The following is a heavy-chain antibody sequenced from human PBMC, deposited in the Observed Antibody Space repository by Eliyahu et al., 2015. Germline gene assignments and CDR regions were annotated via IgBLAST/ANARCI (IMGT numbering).Heavy chain of an antibody. D-gene: IGHD1-26*01. V-gene: IGHV4-39*01. CDR2: IYXSGST. CDR1: GGSXSXSSYY. Sequence: QLQLQESGPGLVKPSETLSLTCTVSGGSXSXSSYYWGXXRQPPGKGLEWIGSIYXSGSTYYNPSLKSRVTISVDTSKNQFSLKLSSVTAADTAVYYCARLLGGSYGVDYWGQGTLVTVSS. J-gene: IGHJ4*02. CDR3: ARLLGGSYGVDY.